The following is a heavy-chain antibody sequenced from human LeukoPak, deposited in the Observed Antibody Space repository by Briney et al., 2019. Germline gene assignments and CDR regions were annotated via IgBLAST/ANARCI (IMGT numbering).Heavy chain of an antibody. CDR3: AKGRGKRVPAAHSDY. CDR2: ISGSGGST. Sequence: GGSLRLSCAASGFTFSSYAISWVRQAPGKGLEWVSAISGSGGSTYYADSVKGRFTISRDNSKNTLYLQMNSLRAGDTAVYYCAKGRGKRVPAAHSDYWGQGTLVTVSS. J-gene: IGHJ4*02. V-gene: IGHV3-23*01. CDR1: GFTFSSYA. D-gene: IGHD2-2*01.